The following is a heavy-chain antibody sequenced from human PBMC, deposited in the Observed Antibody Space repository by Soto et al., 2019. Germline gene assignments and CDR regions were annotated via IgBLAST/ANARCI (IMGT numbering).Heavy chain of an antibody. V-gene: IGHV3-11*06. CDR2: ISSSSSYT. D-gene: IGHD1-26*01. CDR3: ARGVGATRDAFDI. Sequence: QVQLVESGGGLVKPGGSLRLSCAASGFTFSDYYMSWIRQAPGKGLEWVSYISSSSSYTNYADSVKGRFTISRDNAKNSLYLQMNSLRAEDTAVYYFARGVGATRDAFDIWGQGTMVTVSS. J-gene: IGHJ3*02. CDR1: GFTFSDYY.